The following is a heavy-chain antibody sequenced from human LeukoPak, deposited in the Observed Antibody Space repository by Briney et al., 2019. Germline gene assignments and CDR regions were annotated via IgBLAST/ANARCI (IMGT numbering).Heavy chain of an antibody. Sequence: GASVKVSCKASGYTFTGYYMHWVRQAPGQGLEWMGWINPNSGGTNYAQKFQGRVTMTRDTSISTAYMELSRLRSDDTAVYYCARVDVSYYYGSGSYWYYFDYWGQGTLVTVSS. D-gene: IGHD3-10*01. J-gene: IGHJ4*02. CDR2: INPNSGGT. V-gene: IGHV1-2*02. CDR3: ARVDVSYYYGSGSYWYYFDY. CDR1: GYTFTGYY.